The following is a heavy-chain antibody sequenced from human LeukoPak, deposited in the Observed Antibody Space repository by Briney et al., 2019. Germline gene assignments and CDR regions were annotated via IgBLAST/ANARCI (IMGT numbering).Heavy chain of an antibody. CDR2: IKEDGRDI. CDR1: QFSTSYDW. J-gene: IGHJ3*02. V-gene: IGHV3-7*01. D-gene: IGHD5-24*01. CDR3: VRVRRDGSPGAFDI. Sequence: GGSLRLSCAASQFSTSYDWMHWVRQAPGKGLEWVASIKEDGRDIHYLDSVKGRFTISRDNAKNTLYLQMNSLRAEDTAVYYCVRVRRDGSPGAFDIWGQGTMVTVSS.